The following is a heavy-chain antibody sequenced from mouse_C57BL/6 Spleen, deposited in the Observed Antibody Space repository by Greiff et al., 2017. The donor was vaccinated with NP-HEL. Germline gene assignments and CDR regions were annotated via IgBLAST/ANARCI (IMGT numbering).Heavy chain of an antibody. CDR2: IYPRSGNT. Sequence: QVQLQQSGAELARPGASVKLSCKASGYTFTSYGISWVKQRTGQGLEWIGEIYPRSGNTYYNEKFKGKATLTADKSSSTAYMELRSLTSEDSAVYFCARPWKDAMDYWGQGTSVTVSS. CDR3: ARPWKDAMDY. J-gene: IGHJ4*01. V-gene: IGHV1-81*01. CDR1: GYTFTSYG.